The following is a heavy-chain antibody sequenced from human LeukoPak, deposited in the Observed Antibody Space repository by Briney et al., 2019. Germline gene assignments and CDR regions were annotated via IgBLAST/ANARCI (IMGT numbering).Heavy chain of an antibody. J-gene: IGHJ4*02. CDR1: GGSISSYY. V-gene: IGHV4-59*01. D-gene: IGHD6-19*01. CDR2: IYYSGST. CDR3: ARAVGKQWPLGY. Sequence: SETLSLTCTVSGGSISSYYWSWIRQPPGKGLEWIGYIYYSGSTNYNPSLKSRVTISVDTSKNQFSLKLSSVTAADTAVYYCARAVGKQWPLGYWGQGTLVTVSS.